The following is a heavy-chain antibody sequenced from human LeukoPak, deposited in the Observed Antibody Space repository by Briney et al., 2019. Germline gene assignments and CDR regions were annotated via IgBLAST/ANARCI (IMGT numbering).Heavy chain of an antibody. CDR2: INHSGGT. CDR1: GGSFSGYY. J-gene: IGHJ4*02. CDR3: ARGRRVWGSYRQYYFDY. Sequence: SETLSLTCAVYGGSFSGYYWSWIRQPPGKGLEWIGEINHSGGTNYNPSLKSRVTISVDTSKNQFSLKLSSVTAADTAVYCCARGRRVWGSYRQYYFDYWGQGTLVTVSS. V-gene: IGHV4-34*01. D-gene: IGHD3-16*02.